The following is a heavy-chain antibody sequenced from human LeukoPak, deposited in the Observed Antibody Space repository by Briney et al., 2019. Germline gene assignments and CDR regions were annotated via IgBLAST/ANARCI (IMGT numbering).Heavy chain of an antibody. D-gene: IGHD3-10*01. Sequence: SETLSLTCTVSGVSISDYYWSWIRQLPGKGLEWIGYMFNSGTTKYNPSLKSRVTILVEMPKNQFSLKLNSVTAADTAMYYCARGGYGLAFEYWGQGTLVTVSS. J-gene: IGHJ4*02. CDR3: ARGGYGLAFEY. CDR1: GVSISDYY. V-gene: IGHV4-59*01. CDR2: MFNSGTT.